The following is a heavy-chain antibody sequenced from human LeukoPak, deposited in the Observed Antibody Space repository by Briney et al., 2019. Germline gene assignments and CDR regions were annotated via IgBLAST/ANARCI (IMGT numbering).Heavy chain of an antibody. CDR1: VGSTSSGDYY. Sequence: SETLSLTCTVSVGSTSSGDYYCSSISHPPGKGLESISYMYYSGSIYYNPSLKSRVTMSADTSKNQLSLKLSSVTAEDTAVYYCARPYYYDSRIAPWGQGILVIVSS. CDR2: MYYSGSI. D-gene: IGHD3-22*01. J-gene: IGHJ5*02. V-gene: IGHV4-30-4*01. CDR3: ARPYYYDSRIAP.